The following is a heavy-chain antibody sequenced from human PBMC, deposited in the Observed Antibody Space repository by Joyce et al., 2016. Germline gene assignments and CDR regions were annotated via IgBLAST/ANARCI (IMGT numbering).Heavy chain of an antibody. CDR1: GGSLNRSGYY. Sequence: QLHLQESGPGLVKPSETLSLTCSVSGGSLNRSGYYWGWSRQPPGKGLEWIGSIYYGGNAYYNPSLESRVTISVDTSKNQFSLKLTSVTAADTAVYYCARDRGPIVLVVYAFDYWGQGTLATVSS. J-gene: IGHJ4*02. CDR2: IYYGGNA. V-gene: IGHV4-39*07. D-gene: IGHD2-8*02. CDR3: ARDRGPIVLVVYAFDY.